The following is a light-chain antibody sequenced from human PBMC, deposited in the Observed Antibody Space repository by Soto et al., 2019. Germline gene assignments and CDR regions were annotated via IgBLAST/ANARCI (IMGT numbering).Light chain of an antibody. CDR2: KAS. J-gene: IGKJ2*01. Sequence: DIQMTQSPSTLSASVGDRVTITCRASQSISSWLAWYQQKPGKAPKLLIYKASSLESGVPSRFSGRGSGSEFTLTISMLQTDDVATYYSQQYSSLYTFGQGTKLEIK. CDR3: QQYSSLYT. CDR1: QSISSW. V-gene: IGKV1-5*03.